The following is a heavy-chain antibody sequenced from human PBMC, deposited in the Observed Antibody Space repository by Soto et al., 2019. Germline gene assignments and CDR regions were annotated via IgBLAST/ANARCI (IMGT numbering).Heavy chain of an antibody. D-gene: IGHD2-2*02. CDR2: IYPGDSDT. J-gene: IGHJ4*02. CDR3: ARGYCGGTSCYRAVYYFFDS. Sequence: PGESLKISCQGSGYRFTIYWIGWVRQMPGKGLEWMGIIYPGDSDTRYSPSFQGQVTISADKSISTAYLQWSSLKASDTAIYYCARGYCGGTSCYRAVYYFFDSWGQGTLVTVSS. CDR1: GYRFTIYW. V-gene: IGHV5-51*01.